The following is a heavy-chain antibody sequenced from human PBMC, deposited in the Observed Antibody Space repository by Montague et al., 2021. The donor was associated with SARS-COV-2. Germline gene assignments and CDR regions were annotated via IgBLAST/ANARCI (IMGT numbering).Heavy chain of an antibody. V-gene: IGHV4-59*01. CDR1: GGSISSYY. J-gene: IGHJ5*02. CDR2: IYYSGST. Sequence: SETQSLTCTVSGGSISSYYWSWIRQPPGKGLEWIGYIYYSGSTNYNPSLKSRVTISVDTSKNQFSLKLSSVTAADTAVYYCARASLGYCSGGRCYVGFDPWGQGTLVTVSS. CDR3: ARASLGYCSGGRCYVGFDP. D-gene: IGHD2-15*01.